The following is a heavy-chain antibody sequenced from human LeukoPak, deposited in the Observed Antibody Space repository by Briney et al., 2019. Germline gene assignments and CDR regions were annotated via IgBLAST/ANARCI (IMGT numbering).Heavy chain of an antibody. J-gene: IGHJ4*02. V-gene: IGHV3-21*01. Sequence: GGSLRLSCAASGFTFSSYSMNWVRQAPGKGLEWVSSISSSSSYIYYADSVKGRFTISRDNAKNSLYLQMSSLRAEDTAVYYCARYRPDCSGGSCYPGLDYWGQGTLVTVSS. CDR3: ARYRPDCSGGSCYPGLDY. CDR2: ISSSSSYI. D-gene: IGHD2-15*01. CDR1: GFTFSSYS.